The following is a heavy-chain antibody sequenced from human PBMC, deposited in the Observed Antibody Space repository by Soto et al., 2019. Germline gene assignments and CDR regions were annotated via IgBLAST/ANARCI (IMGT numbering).Heavy chain of an antibody. CDR1: GFTFNNYS. CDR3: ARYPGTIMPTIVGSYYFDY. J-gene: IGHJ4*02. D-gene: IGHD5-12*01. CDR2: ISANGTFR. V-gene: IGHV3-21*01. Sequence: EVQLVESGGGLVNPGGCLRLSCAVSGFTFNNYSVNWVRQAPGKGLEWVASISANGTFRYYAESVRGQFTVSRDNAKSSLYLQMNNLRAEDTGVYVCARYPGTIMPTIVGSYYFDYWGLGTLVTVSS.